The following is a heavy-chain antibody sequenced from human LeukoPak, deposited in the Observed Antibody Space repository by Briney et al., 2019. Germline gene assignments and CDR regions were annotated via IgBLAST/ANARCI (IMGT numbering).Heavy chain of an antibody. CDR3: ARHLTRDFWSDLNWFDP. CDR1: GYSFTSYW. CDR2: IYPGDSDT. D-gene: IGHD3-3*01. J-gene: IGHJ5*02. Sequence: GESLKISWKCSGYSFTSYWIVWVRQMPGKGLEWGGIIYPGDSDTRYRPSLQGQVTISADRSISTAYLQWSSLKASDTAMYYCARHLTRDFWSDLNWFDPWGQGTLVTVSS. V-gene: IGHV5-51*01.